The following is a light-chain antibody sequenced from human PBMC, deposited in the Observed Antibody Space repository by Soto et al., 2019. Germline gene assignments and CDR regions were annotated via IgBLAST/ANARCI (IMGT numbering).Light chain of an antibody. CDR2: AAS. CDR3: QQYYDWPPWT. CDR1: ASLSTNS. J-gene: IGKJ1*01. V-gene: IGKV3-20*01. Sequence: EIVLTQSPGTLSLSPGERATLSCRASASLSTNSLAWYQQKPGQPPRLLIYAASTRHTDIPDRFTGSGSGTDFALTISRLEPEDFAVYYCQQYYDWPPWTFGQGTKVEVK.